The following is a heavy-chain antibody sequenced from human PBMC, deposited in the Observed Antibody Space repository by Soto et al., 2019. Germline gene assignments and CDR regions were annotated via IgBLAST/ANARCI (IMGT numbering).Heavy chain of an antibody. CDR3: AANPARITGTLNFDY. CDR1: GFTFTSSA. CDR2: IVVGSGNT. D-gene: IGHD1-20*01. V-gene: IGHV1-58*02. J-gene: IGHJ4*02. Sequence: GASVKVSCKASGFTFTSSAMQWVRQARGQRLEWIGWIVVGSGNTNYAQKLQERVTITRDMSTSTAYMELSSLRSEDTAVYYCAANPARITGTLNFDYWGQGTLVTVSS.